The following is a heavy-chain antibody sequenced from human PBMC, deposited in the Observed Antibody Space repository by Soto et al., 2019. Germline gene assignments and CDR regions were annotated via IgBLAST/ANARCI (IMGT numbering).Heavy chain of an antibody. CDR3: ARDTRLGVRGIKDY. CDR1: GYTFTNYG. CDR2: ISGYNGNT. J-gene: IGHJ4*02. D-gene: IGHD3-10*01. Sequence: QVQLVQSGAEVKEPGASVKVSCKASGYTFTNYGISWVRQAPGQGLEWMGWISGYNGNTNHAQKPQGRVTMTTDTSTSTAYMELRSLRSDDTAVYYCARDTRLGVRGIKDYWGQGTLVTVSS. V-gene: IGHV1-18*01.